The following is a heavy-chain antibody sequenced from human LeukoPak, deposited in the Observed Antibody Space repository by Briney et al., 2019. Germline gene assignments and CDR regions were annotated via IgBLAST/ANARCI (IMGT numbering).Heavy chain of an antibody. Sequence: SVKVSCKASGGTFSSYAISWVRQAPGQGLEWMGRIIPILGIANYAQKFQGRVTITADKSTSTAYMELSSLRSEDTAVYYCARDLVVVVPAAIVQDAFDIWGQGTMVTVSS. J-gene: IGHJ3*02. CDR3: ARDLVVVVPAAIVQDAFDI. CDR2: IIPILGIA. CDR1: GGTFSSYA. D-gene: IGHD2-2*01. V-gene: IGHV1-69*04.